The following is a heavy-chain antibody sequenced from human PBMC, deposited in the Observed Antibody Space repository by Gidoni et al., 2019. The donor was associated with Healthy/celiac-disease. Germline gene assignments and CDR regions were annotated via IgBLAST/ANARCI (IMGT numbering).Heavy chain of an antibody. CDR1: GYTFTGYY. D-gene: IGHD5-12*01. Sequence: QVQLVQSGAEVKKPGASVKVSCKASGYTFTGYYMHWVRQAPGQGLEWMGWINPNSGGTNYAQKFQGRVTMTRDTSISTAYMELSRLRSDDTAVYYCAREGKFRDGYNPNDYWGQGTLVTVSS. V-gene: IGHV1-2*02. CDR3: AREGKFRDGYNPNDY. J-gene: IGHJ4*02. CDR2: INPNSGGT.